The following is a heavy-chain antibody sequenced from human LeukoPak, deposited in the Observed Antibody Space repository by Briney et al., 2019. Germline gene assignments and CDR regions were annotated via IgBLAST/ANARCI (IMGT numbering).Heavy chain of an antibody. CDR1: GFTFDDYA. Sequence: PGGSLRLSCAASGFTFDDYAMHWVRQAPGKGLEWVSLISGDGGSTYYADSVKGRFTISRDNAKSTVSMQMNSLTTEDTAFYYCARGTRGTGAFFDYWGQGSLVTVSS. J-gene: IGHJ4*02. D-gene: IGHD1-1*01. CDR3: ARGTRGTGAFFDY. V-gene: IGHV3-43*02. CDR2: ISGDGGST.